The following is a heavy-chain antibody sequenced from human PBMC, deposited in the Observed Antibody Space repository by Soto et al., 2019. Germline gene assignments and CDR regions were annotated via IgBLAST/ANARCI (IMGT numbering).Heavy chain of an antibody. CDR1: GFTVGSNY. V-gene: IGHV3-66*01. J-gene: IGHJ4*02. CDR3: GRGGAPGYCSSTSCLAFDY. D-gene: IGHD2-2*01. CDR2: IYSSGST. Sequence: GGSLRLSCAASGFTVGSNYMSWVRQAPGKGLEWVSVIYSSGSTYYADSVKGRFTISRDNSKNTLYLQMNSLRAEDTAVYYCGRGGAPGYCSSTSCLAFDYWGQGTLVTVSS.